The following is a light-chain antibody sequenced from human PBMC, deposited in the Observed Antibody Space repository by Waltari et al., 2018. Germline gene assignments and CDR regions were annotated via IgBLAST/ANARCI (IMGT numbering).Light chain of an antibody. Sequence: QSPLTQPPSVSGSPGQSVTISCTGTSSDVGRYDRVSWYQQSPGTAPNLLIYGVTSRPAGVPDRLSGSKSGNTASLAISGLQAEDEGDYYCSSYATSSTFVFGTGTEVTVL. CDR3: SSYATSSTFV. CDR2: GVT. J-gene: IGLJ1*01. CDR1: SSDVGRYDR. V-gene: IGLV2-18*02.